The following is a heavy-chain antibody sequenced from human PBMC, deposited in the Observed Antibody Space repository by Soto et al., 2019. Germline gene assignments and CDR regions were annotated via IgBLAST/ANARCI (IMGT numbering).Heavy chain of an antibody. D-gene: IGHD5-12*01. V-gene: IGHV1-69*01. CDR1: GGTFSSYA. CDR3: VHRRDGYNSAFFDY. J-gene: IGHJ4*02. CDR2: IIRIFHTP. Sequence: QVQLVQSGAEVKKPGSSVKVSCKASGGTFSSYAISWVRQAPGQGLEWMGGIIRIFHTPTYAQNFQGRVTITADESTSTAYMELISLRSDDTAVYYCVHRRDGYNSAFFDYWGQGTLVTVSS.